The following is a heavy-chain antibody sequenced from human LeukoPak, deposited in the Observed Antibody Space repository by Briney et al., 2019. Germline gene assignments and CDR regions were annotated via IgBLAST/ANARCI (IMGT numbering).Heavy chain of an antibody. V-gene: IGHV4-30-2*01. Sequence: PSETLSLTCTVSGGSISSADYYWTWIRQPPGKGLEWIGYISHSGGTYYNSSLLSRVTISADRSKNQFFLTLGSVTAADPALSFCARAHPALGAAAKKDALDFCGQGTAATVSS. CDR1: GGSISSADYY. CDR3: ARAHPALGAAAKKDALDF. J-gene: IGHJ3*01. CDR2: ISHSGGT. D-gene: IGHD6-13*01.